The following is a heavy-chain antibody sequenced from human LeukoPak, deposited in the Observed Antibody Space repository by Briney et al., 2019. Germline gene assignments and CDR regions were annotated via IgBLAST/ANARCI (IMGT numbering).Heavy chain of an antibody. D-gene: IGHD6-6*01. CDR2: MNPNSGNT. CDR3: ARGSLAAREARGGWFDP. V-gene: IGHV1-8*01. Sequence: GASVKVSCKASGYTFTSYDINWVRQAPGQGLEWMGWMNPNSGNTGYAQKFQGRVTMTRNTSISTAYMELSSLRSEDTAVYYCARGSLAAREARGGWFDPWGQGTLVTVSS. J-gene: IGHJ5*02. CDR1: GYTFTSYD.